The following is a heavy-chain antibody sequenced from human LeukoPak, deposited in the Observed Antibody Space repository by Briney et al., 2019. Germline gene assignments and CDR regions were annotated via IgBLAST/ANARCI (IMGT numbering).Heavy chain of an antibody. J-gene: IGHJ4*02. CDR1: GFTVSTNY. CDR3: ATTYQYSSGFFDY. Sequence: GGSLRLSCAASGFTVSTNYMSWVRQAPGKGLERVSVIYSGGSTYYADSVKGRFTISRDNSKNTLYLQMNSLRAEDTAMYYCATTYQYSSGFFDYWGQGTLVTVSS. V-gene: IGHV3-53*01. D-gene: IGHD5-18*01. CDR2: IYSGGST.